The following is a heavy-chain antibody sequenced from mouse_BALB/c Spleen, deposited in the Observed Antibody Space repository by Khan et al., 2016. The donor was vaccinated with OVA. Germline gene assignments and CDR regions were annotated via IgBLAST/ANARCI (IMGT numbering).Heavy chain of an antibody. Sequence: EVQLVETGPGLVKPSQSLSLTCTVTGYSITSGYAWNWIRQFPGNKLEWMGYISYSGVTSYTPSLKSRISITRDTSKNQFFLQFNSVTTEDTATYYYAGGNYDGYYFDYWGQGTTLTVSA. CDR1: GYSITSGYA. D-gene: IGHD2-4*01. CDR3: AGGNYDGYYFDY. J-gene: IGHJ2*01. V-gene: IGHV3-2*02. CDR2: ISYSGVT.